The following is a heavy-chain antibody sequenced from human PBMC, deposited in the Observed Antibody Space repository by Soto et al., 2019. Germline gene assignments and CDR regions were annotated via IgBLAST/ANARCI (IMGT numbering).Heavy chain of an antibody. CDR1: GYTFTSYD. D-gene: IGHD3-9*01. CDR3: ARSLRYFDWLLTIGPSVHADAFDI. J-gene: IGHJ3*02. Sequence: QVQLVQSGAEVKKPGASVKVSCKASGYTFTSYDINWVRQATGQGLEWMGWMNPDSGNTGYAQKFQGRVTMTRNTSISTAYMELSSLRSEDTAVYYCARSLRYFDWLLTIGPSVHADAFDIWGQGTMVTVSS. V-gene: IGHV1-8*01. CDR2: MNPDSGNT.